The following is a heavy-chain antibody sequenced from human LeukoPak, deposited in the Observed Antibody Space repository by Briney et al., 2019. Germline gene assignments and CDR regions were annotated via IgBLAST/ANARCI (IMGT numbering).Heavy chain of an antibody. CDR1: GFTFSSYA. Sequence: GGSLRLSCAASGFTFSSYAMHWVRQAPGKGLEWVAVISYDGSNKYYADSVKGRFTISRDNSKNTLYLQMNSLRAEDTAVHYCARDSLLLWFGELLYHDAFDIWGQGTMVTVSS. CDR2: ISYDGSNK. V-gene: IGHV3-30*04. J-gene: IGHJ3*02. CDR3: ARDSLLLWFGELLYHDAFDI. D-gene: IGHD3-10*01.